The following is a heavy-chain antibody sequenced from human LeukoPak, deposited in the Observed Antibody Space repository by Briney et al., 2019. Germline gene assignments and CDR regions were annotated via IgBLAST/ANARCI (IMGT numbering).Heavy chain of an antibody. CDR3: ARVYSGRRLDY. V-gene: IGHV4-39*07. CDR2: IYYSGST. D-gene: IGHD1-26*01. J-gene: IGHJ4*02. Sequence: NPSETLSLTCTVSGGSISSSSYYWGWIRQPPGKGLEWIGSIYYSGSTYYNPSLKSRVTISVDTSKNQFSLKLSSVTAADTAVYYCARVYSGRRLDYWGQGTLVTVSS. CDR1: GGSISSSSYY.